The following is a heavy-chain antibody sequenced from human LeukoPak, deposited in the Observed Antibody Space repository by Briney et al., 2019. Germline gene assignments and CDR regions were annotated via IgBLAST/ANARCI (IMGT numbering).Heavy chain of an antibody. Sequence: GGSLRLSCAASGFTFSDHAMSWVRQTPAKGLESVSSVSAGGDRTHYADSVKGRFTISRDNSKNTLYLQMNSLRAEDTAVYYAVRHFDYWGQGTLVTVSS. CDR3: VRHFDY. D-gene: IGHD6-6*01. CDR1: GFTFSDHA. CDR2: VSAGGDRT. V-gene: IGHV3-23*01. J-gene: IGHJ4*02.